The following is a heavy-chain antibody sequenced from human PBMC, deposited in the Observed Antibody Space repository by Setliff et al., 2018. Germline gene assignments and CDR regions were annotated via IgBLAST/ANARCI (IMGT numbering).Heavy chain of an antibody. CDR3: ARDPVKQLVNWFDP. J-gene: IGHJ5*02. CDR2: FYISGTT. D-gene: IGHD3-10*01. CDR1: GDSISSYF. Sequence: PSETLSLTCSVSGDSISSYFWTWIRQPAGKGLEWIGRFYISGTTTYNPSLKSRVTMSADTSKNQFSLKLSSVTAADTAVYYCARDPVKQLVNWFDPWGQGTLVTVSS. V-gene: IGHV4-4*07.